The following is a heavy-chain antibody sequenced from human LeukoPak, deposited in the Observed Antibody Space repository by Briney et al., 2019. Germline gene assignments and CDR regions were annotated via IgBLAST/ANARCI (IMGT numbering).Heavy chain of an antibody. D-gene: IGHD6-19*01. CDR3: ARDRGIAVAGTPDAFDI. J-gene: IGHJ3*02. CDR1: GFTFSSYG. Sequence: GGSLRLSCAASGFTFSSYGMHWVRQAPGKGLEWVAVIWYDGSNKYYADSVKGRFTISRDNSKNTLYLQMNCLRAEDTAVYYCARDRGIAVAGTPDAFDIWGQGTMVTVSS. CDR2: IWYDGSNK. V-gene: IGHV3-33*01.